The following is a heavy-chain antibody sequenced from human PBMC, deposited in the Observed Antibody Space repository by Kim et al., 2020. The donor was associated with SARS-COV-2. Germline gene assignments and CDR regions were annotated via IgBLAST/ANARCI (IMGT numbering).Heavy chain of an antibody. CDR1: GYTFTGYY. CDR2: INPNSGGT. V-gene: IGHV1-2*02. J-gene: IGHJ1*01. CDR3: ARAPPKFEYSSSWRFQH. Sequence: ASVKVSCKASGYTFTGYYMHWVRQAPGQGLEWMGWINPNSGGTNYAQKFQGRVTMTRDTSISTAYMELSRLRSDDTAVYYCARAPPKFEYSSSWRFQHWGQGTLVTVSS. D-gene: IGHD6-6*01.